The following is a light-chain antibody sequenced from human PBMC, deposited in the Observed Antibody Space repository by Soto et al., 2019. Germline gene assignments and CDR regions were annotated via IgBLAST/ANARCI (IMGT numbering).Light chain of an antibody. V-gene: IGKV1-5*03. CDR1: QSLTRW. Sequence: DIHMTQSPSTLSASVGDRVTITCRASQSLTRWLAWYQQKPGKAPKLLIYKTSSLESGVPSRFSGSGSGTEFTLTISSLQPDDFVTYYCQHWTDYSWTFGQGTKVEVK. J-gene: IGKJ1*01. CDR3: QHWTDYSWT. CDR2: KTS.